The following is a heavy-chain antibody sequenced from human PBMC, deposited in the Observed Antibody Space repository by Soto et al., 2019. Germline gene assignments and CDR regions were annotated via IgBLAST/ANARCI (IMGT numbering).Heavy chain of an antibody. CDR1: GGSFSGYY. CDR2: INHSGST. CDR3: ARNVAARPDYYYYYMDV. D-gene: IGHD6-6*01. V-gene: IGHV4-34*01. J-gene: IGHJ6*03. Sequence: SETPSLTCAVYGGSFSGYYWSWIRPPPGKGLEWIGEINHSGSTNYNPSLKSRVTISVDTSKNQFSLKLSSVTAADTAVYYCARNVAARPDYYYYYMDVWGKGTTVTVSS.